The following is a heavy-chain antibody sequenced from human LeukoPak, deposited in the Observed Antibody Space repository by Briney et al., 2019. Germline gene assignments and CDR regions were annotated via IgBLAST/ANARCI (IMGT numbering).Heavy chain of an antibody. CDR2: INHSGST. D-gene: IGHD3-22*01. Sequence: SETLSLTCAVYGGSFSGYYWSWLRQPPGKGLEWIGEINHSGSTNYNPSLKSRVTISVDTSKNQFSLKLSSVTAADTAVYYCARVSDRSNWFDPWGQGTLVTVSS. CDR1: GGSFSGYY. CDR3: ARVSDRSNWFDP. V-gene: IGHV4-34*01. J-gene: IGHJ5*02.